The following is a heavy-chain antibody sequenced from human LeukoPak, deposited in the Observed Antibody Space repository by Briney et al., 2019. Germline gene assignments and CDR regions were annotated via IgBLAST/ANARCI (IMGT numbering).Heavy chain of an antibody. CDR2: INPNSGGT. CDR3: ARWNYVSYYYYMDV. J-gene: IGHJ6*03. D-gene: IGHD1-7*01. CDR1: GYTFTGCY. V-gene: IGHV1-2*02. Sequence: ASVKVSCKASGYTFTGCYMHWVRQAPGQGLEWMGWINPNSGGTNYAQKFQGRVTMTRDTSISTAYMELSRLRSDDTAVYYCARWNYVSYYYYMDVWGKGTTVTVSS.